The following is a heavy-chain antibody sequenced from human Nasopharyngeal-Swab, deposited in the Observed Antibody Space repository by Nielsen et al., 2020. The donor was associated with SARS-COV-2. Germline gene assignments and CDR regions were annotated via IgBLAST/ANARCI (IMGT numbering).Heavy chain of an antibody. CDR3: ARGRTDYDFWSHYYTYYLDF. Sequence: GESLKISCAASGFTVSSNYMTWVRQAPGKGLEWVANIKQDGSELYYVDSVKGRFTISRDNAKNSLFLQMNSLRAEDTAVYYCARGRTDYDFWSHYYTYYLDFWGQGTLVTVSS. V-gene: IGHV3-7*01. CDR1: GFTVSSNY. J-gene: IGHJ4*02. CDR2: IKQDGSEL. D-gene: IGHD3-3*01.